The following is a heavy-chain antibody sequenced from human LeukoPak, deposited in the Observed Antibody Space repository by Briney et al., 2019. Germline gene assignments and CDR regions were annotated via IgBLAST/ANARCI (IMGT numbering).Heavy chain of an antibody. J-gene: IGHJ3*02. CDR3: ARAYSSDWSEGAFHI. V-gene: IGHV3-53*01. CDR2: IYSGGST. CDR1: GFSVSSNY. D-gene: IGHD6-19*01. Sequence: GGSLRPSCAASGFSVSSNYMSWVRLAPGKGLEWVSIIYSGGSTSYADSVKGRFTISRDDSKNTLCLRMNSLRAVGTAIYYCARAYSSDWSEGAFHIWGQGTLVTVSS.